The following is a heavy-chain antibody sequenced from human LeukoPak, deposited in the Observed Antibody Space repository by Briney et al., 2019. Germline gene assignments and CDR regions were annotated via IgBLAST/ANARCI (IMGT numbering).Heavy chain of an antibody. Sequence: GGSLRLPCAASGFTFSSYEMNWVRQAPGKGLEWVSYISSSGSTIYYADSVKGRFTISRDNAKNTLYLHMNSLRAEDTAVYYCARDGSAGSGYFDYWGQGTLVTVSS. J-gene: IGHJ4*02. V-gene: IGHV3-48*03. D-gene: IGHD3-22*01. CDR1: GFTFSSYE. CDR2: ISSSGSTI. CDR3: ARDGSAGSGYFDY.